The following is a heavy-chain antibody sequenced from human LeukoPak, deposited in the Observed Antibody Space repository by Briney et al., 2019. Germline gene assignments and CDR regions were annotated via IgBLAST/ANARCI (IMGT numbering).Heavy chain of an antibody. J-gene: IGHJ6*02. Sequence: ASVKVSCKVSGSCLTELSMHWVRQAPGKGLEWVGGFGPEHGETLYAQRFQGRVTMTEDRSTDTAYMELSGLRSEDTAVYYCARERTEIVPTEVTTQFYSYYYGLDVWGQGTTVTVSS. CDR2: FGPEHGET. D-gene: IGHD1-1*01. CDR3: ARERTEIVPTEVTTQFYSYYYGLDV. CDR1: GSCLTELS. V-gene: IGHV1-24*01.